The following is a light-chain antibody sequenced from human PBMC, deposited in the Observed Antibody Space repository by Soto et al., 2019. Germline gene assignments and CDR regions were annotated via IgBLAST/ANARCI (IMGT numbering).Light chain of an antibody. CDR1: EDINSR. Sequence: DIQMTQSPSSLSASVGDRVTISCRASEDINSRLAWYQQKPGNAPKLLIYAAFILQSGVPSRFSGSGSGTEFTLTISSLQPEDFAVYFCQQYNNWPITFGQGTRLEIK. V-gene: IGKV1-12*01. J-gene: IGKJ5*01. CDR2: AAF. CDR3: QQYNNWPIT.